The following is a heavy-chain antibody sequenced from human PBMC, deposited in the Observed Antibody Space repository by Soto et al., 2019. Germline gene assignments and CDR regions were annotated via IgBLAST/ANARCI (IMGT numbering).Heavy chain of an antibody. J-gene: IGHJ5*02. D-gene: IGHD6-19*01. Sequence: SETLSLTCTVSGGSISSYYWSWIRQPPGKGLEWIGYIYYSGSTNYNPSLKSRVTISVDTSKNQFSLKLSSVTAADTAVYYCARDGLPSSGWYGDNWFDPWGQGTLVTVSS. CDR2: IYYSGST. V-gene: IGHV4-59*01. CDR1: GGSISSYY. CDR3: ARDGLPSSGWYGDNWFDP.